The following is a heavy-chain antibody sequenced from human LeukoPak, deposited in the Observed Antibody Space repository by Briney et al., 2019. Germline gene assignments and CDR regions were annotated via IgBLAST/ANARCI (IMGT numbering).Heavy chain of an antibody. J-gene: IGHJ4*02. CDR2: INPNSGGT. V-gene: IGHV1-2*02. D-gene: IGHD2-2*01. CDR1: GYTFTGYY. Sequence: PGASVKVSCKASGYTFTGYYMHWVRQAPGQGLEWMGWINPNSGGTNYAQKFQGRVTMTRDTPISTAYMELSSLRSEDTAVYYCARAGGYCSSTSCPYYFDYWGQGTLVTVSS. CDR3: ARAGGYCSSTSCPYYFDY.